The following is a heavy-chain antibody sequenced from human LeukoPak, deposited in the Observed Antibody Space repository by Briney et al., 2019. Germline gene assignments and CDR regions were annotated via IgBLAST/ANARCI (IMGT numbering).Heavy chain of an antibody. Sequence: GGSLRPSCAASGNYWMHWVRQAPGKGLVWVSHINSDGSWTSYADSVKGRFTISKDNAKNTVYLQMNNLRAEDTAVYYCVSFYEAYWGRGTLVTVSS. CDR1: GNYW. CDR2: INSDGSWT. J-gene: IGHJ4*02. CDR3: VSFYEAY. D-gene: IGHD2/OR15-2a*01. V-gene: IGHV3-74*01.